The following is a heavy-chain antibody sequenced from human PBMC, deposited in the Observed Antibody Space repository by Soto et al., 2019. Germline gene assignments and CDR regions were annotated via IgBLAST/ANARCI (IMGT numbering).Heavy chain of an antibody. J-gene: IGHJ5*02. CDR3: VKDSSSWYEKYWFDP. CDR1: GYTFTSYA. CDR2: INAGNGNT. Sequence: GASVKVSCKASGYTFTSYAMHWVRQAPGQRLEWMGWINAGNGNTKYSQKFQGRVTITRDTSASTAYMELSSLRSEDTAVYYCVKDSSSWYEKYWFDPWGQGTLVTVSS. V-gene: IGHV1-3*01. D-gene: IGHD6-13*01.